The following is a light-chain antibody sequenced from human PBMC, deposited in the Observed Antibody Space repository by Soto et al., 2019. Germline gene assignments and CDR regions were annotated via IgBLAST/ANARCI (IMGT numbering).Light chain of an antibody. CDR3: QHYGTSAL. CDR1: QSVSSSY. CDR2: DAS. V-gene: IGKV3-20*01. J-gene: IGKJ3*01. Sequence: EIVLTQSPGTLSLSPGERATLSCRASQSVSSSYLAWYQQKPGQAPRHLIYDASRATGIPDRFSGSGSGTDFTLTITSLAPHAFAVYYCQHYGTSALFGPGTKVDI.